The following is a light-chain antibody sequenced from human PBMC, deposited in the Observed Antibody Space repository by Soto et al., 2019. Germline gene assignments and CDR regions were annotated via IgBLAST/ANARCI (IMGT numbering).Light chain of an antibody. V-gene: IGKV1-39*01. J-gene: IGKJ1*01. CDR1: QGISSS. CDR3: QQSYSTPRT. CDR2: AAS. Sequence: IQLTQSPSSLSASLGDRVTITCLASQGISSSLAWYQQTPGKAPKFLIYAASTLQSGVPARFSGSGSGTDFTLTISSLQPEDFATYYCQQSYSTPRTFGQGTKVDIK.